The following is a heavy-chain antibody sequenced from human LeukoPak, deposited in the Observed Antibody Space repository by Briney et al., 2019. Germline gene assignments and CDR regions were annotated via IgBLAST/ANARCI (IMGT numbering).Heavy chain of an antibody. D-gene: IGHD5-18*01. CDR2: ISGSGGST. CDR1: GFTFTNYN. CDR3: AKDRLTQPETFDY. V-gene: IGHV3-23*01. Sequence: GGSLRLSCAASGFTFTNYNMNWVRQAPGKGLEWVSAISGSGGSTYYADSVKGRFTISRDNSKNTLYLQMNSLRAEDAAVYYCAKDRLTQPETFDYWGQGTLVTVSS. J-gene: IGHJ4*02.